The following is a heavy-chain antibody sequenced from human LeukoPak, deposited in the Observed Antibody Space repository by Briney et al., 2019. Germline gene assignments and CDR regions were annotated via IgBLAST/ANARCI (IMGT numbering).Heavy chain of an antibody. J-gene: IGHJ2*01. V-gene: IGHV3-9*01. CDR1: GFTFNSYA. CDR3: GKARDGGLYSSSCFDF. D-gene: IGHD2-2*01. Sequence: PGRSLRLSCAASGFTFNSYAMHWVRQAPGKGLEWVSGISWNSGTIDYADSVRGRFTISRDNANKSLYLQMNSLTAEDSAIYYCGKARDGGLYSSSCFDFWGRGTQVTVSS. CDR2: ISWNSGTI.